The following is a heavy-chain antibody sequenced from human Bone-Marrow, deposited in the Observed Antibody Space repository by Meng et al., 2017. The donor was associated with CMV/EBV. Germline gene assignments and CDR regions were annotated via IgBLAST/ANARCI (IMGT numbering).Heavy chain of an antibody. CDR3: TRTTEYSIIAWYDP. CDR2: IRGNSKKNAT. D-gene: IGHD6-6*01. CDR1: GFTFRVSA. Sequence: GGSLRLSCAASGFTFRVSAMHWVRQAPGKGLEWIGHIRGNSKKNATADAASVKGRITISRDESQETAYLQMNSLRTKDTDLYYCTRTTEYSIIAWYDPWGQGPLVPVSS. V-gene: IGHV3-73*01. J-gene: IGHJ5*02.